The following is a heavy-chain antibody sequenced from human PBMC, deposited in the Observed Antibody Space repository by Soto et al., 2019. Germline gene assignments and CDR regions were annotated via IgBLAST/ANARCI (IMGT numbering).Heavy chain of an antibody. D-gene: IGHD5-18*01. J-gene: IGHJ4*02. V-gene: IGHV2-26*01. Sequence: QVTLKESGPVLVKPTETLTLTCTVSGFSLSNPRMSVGWIRQPPGKALEWLAHISSSDVRSYNTSLQNRLTISKDASGSQVALTLTNVDPVDTATYYCARMLGYGYDYWGLGTLVTVSS. CDR3: ARMLGYGYDY. CDR2: ISSSDVR. CDR1: GFSLSNPRMS.